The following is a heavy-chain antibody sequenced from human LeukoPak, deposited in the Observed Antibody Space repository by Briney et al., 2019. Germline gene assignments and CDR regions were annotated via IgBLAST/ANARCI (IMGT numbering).Heavy chain of an antibody. CDR2: ISGSGGST. V-gene: IGHV3-23*01. CDR3: AKNYYDSSGYDDL. Sequence: GWSLRLSCAASGFTFSSYAVSWVRQAPGKGLEWVSAISGSGGSTYYADSVKGRFTISRDNSKNTLYLQMNSLRAEDTAVYYCAKNYYDSSGYDDLWGQGTLVTVSS. J-gene: IGHJ4*02. D-gene: IGHD3-22*01. CDR1: GFTFSSYA.